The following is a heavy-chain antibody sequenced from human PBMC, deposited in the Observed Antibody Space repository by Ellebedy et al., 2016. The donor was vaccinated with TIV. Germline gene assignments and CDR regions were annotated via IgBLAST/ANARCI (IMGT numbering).Heavy chain of an antibody. D-gene: IGHD1-26*01. J-gene: IGHJ4*02. CDR1: GFTFSSYA. V-gene: IGHV3-23*01. CDR3: ARGDEWDRWNYADY. Sequence: GGSLRLSXAASGFTFSSYAMSWVRQAPGKGLEWVSAISGSGGSTYYADSVKGRFTISRDNSKNTLYLQMNSLRAEDTAVYYCARGDEWDRWNYADYWGQGTLVTVSS. CDR2: ISGSGGST.